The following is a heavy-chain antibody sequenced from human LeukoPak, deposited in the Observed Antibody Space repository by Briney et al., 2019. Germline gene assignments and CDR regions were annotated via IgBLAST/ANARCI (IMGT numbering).Heavy chain of an antibody. D-gene: IGHD5-24*01. CDR3: AKDRHPARTDGYYFEH. J-gene: IGHJ4*02. CDR1: AFTFSTYG. Sequence: GGSLRLSCAASAFTFSTYGMHWVRQAPGKGLEWVSVILYDGNNKYYADSVSGRFTISRDNSKNTLYLQMNSLRPEDTAVYYCAKDRHPARTDGYYFEHWGQGTLVTVSS. V-gene: IGHV3-30*18. CDR2: ILYDGNNK.